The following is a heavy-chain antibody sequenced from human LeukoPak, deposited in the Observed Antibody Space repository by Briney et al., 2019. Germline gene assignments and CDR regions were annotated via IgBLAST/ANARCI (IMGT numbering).Heavy chain of an antibody. CDR3: AREGYYGSGSPPSLYFDY. D-gene: IGHD3-10*01. CDR2: ISTSSDTT. J-gene: IGHJ4*02. V-gene: IGHV3-48*01. CDR1: GFTFSNYN. Sequence: GGFLRLSCAASGFTFSNYNMNWVRQAPGKGLEWVSHISTSSDTTYCADSVKGRFTISRDNSRSTLYLQMNSLRPEDTAIYYCAREGYYGSGSPPSLYFDYWGQGTLVTVSS.